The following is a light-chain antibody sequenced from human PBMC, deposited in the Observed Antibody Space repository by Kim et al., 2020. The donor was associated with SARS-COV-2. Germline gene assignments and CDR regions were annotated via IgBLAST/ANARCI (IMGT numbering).Light chain of an antibody. V-gene: IGKV1-12*01. CDR3: QQSNNFPIT. Sequence: DVQMTQSPSSVSASVGARVTITCRASQGIASWLAWYQQKPGKAPRLLIYAASALPHGVPSRFSGSESGTEFTLTISSLQPEDSATYYCQQSNNFPITFGQGTRLEIK. J-gene: IGKJ5*01. CDR2: AAS. CDR1: QGIASW.